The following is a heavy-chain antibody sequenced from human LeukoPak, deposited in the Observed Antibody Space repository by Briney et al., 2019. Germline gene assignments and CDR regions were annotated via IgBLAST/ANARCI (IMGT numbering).Heavy chain of an antibody. CDR2: IDPSDSYT. Sequence: PGESLRICCKGSASTFTICSGSDGRQMPGKGLEWMGRIDPSDSYTNYSPSFQGHFTISADKSISTASLQWSSLKAPDTAIQSCTRKSYCWPHDFWGQGTLVTVSS. CDR3: TRKSYCWPHDF. D-gene: IGHD3-10*01. J-gene: IGHJ4*02. V-gene: IGHV5-10-1*01. CDR1: ASTFTICS.